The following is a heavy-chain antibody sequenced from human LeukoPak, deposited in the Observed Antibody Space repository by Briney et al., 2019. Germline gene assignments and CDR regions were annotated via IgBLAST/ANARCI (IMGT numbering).Heavy chain of an antibody. CDR3: ARDYYDSSGYYPDAFDI. V-gene: IGHV3-66*01. Sequence: GGSLRLSCAASGFTVSSNYMSWVRQAPGKGLEWVSVIYSGGSTYYADSVKSRFTISRDNSKNTLYLQMNSLRAEDTAVYYCARDYYDSSGYYPDAFDIWGQGTMVTVSS. CDR1: GFTVSSNY. CDR2: IYSGGST. J-gene: IGHJ3*02. D-gene: IGHD3-22*01.